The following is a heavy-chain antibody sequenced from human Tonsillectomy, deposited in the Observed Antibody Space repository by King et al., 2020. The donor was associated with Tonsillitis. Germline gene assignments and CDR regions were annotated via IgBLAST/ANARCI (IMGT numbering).Heavy chain of an antibody. V-gene: IGHV5-51*01. CDR3: ARLGSGSVAGTWLNY. D-gene: IGHD6-19*01. J-gene: IGHJ4*02. Sequence: QLVQSGAEVKKPGASLKMSCKGSGDSFTNYWIAWVRQMPGKGLEWMGLIYPGDSDTRSSPSFQGHITISVDTSISTAYLQWNSLKASDTAMYYCARLGSGSVAGTWLNYWGQGTLVTVSS. CDR1: GDSFTNYW. CDR2: IYPGDSDT.